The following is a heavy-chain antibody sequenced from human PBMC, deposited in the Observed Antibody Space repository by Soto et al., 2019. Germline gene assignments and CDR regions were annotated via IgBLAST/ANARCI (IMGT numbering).Heavy chain of an antibody. CDR3: ARLDTAGYYYYGMDV. V-gene: IGHV5-51*01. D-gene: IGHD2-8*02. CDR2: IYPGDSGT. J-gene: IGHJ6*02. CDR1: GYSFTNYW. Sequence: GESLKLSCKGSGYSFTNYWIGWVRQMPGKGLEWMGIIYPGDSGTRYSPSLQGQVTISVDKSISTAYLQWSSLKASDTGMYYCARLDTAGYYYYGMDVWGQGTTVTVSS.